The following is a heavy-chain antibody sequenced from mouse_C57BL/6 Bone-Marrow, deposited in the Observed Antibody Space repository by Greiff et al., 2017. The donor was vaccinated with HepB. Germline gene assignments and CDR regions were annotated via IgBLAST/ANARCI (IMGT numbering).Heavy chain of an antibody. D-gene: IGHD2-5*01. J-gene: IGHJ2*01. CDR1: GFTFSYYY. CDR3: ARQNYSNLYYFDY. Sequence: EVKLVESGGGLVQPGGSLKLSCAASGFTFSYYYMYWVRQTPEKRLEWVAYISNGGGSTYYPDTVKGRFTISRDNAKNTLYLQMSRLKSEDTAMYYCARQNYSNLYYFDYWGQGTTLTVSS. CDR2: ISNGGGST. V-gene: IGHV5-12*01.